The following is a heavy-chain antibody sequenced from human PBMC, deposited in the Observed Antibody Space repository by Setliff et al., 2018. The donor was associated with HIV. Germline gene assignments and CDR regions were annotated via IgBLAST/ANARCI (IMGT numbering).Heavy chain of an antibody. V-gene: IGHV4-34*01. Sequence: SETLSLTCAVYGGSLSGYYWSWIRQPPGKGLEWFGYIYNTGSTYHSPSLESRVTISIDTSKNQFPLKLTSVTAADTAVYYCVSGRVATIDYWGQGTLVTVSS. CDR3: VSGRVATIDY. CDR2: IYNTGST. J-gene: IGHJ4*02. CDR1: GGSLSGYY. D-gene: IGHD5-12*01.